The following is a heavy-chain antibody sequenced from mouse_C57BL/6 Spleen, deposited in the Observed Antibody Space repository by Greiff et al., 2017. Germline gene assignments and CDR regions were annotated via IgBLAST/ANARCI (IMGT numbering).Heavy chain of an antibody. CDR3: ARDDSYYFDY. CDR1: GYTFTSYG. J-gene: IGHJ2*01. V-gene: IGHV1-81*01. CDR2: IYPRSGNT. Sequence: VQLLQSGAELARPGASVKLSCKASGYTFTSYGISWVQQRPGQGLEWIGEIYPRSGNTYYNEKFKGKATLTADKSHSTAYMELRSLTSEDSAVYFCARDDSYYFDYWGQGTTLTVSS. D-gene: IGHD1-1*01.